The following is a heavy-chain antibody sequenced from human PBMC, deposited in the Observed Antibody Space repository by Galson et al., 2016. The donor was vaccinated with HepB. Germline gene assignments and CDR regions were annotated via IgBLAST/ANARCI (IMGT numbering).Heavy chain of an antibody. CDR2: ISGSGYST. CDR3: AKVEGLSASGYWLADS. V-gene: IGHV3-23*01. Sequence: SLRLSCAASGFTFSSYAMSWVRQAPGKGLEWVSGISGSGYSTFYADSVQGRFTISRDNSKSTLYLQMNSLRAEDTAVYYCAKVEGLSASGYWLADSWGQGTLVTVSS. J-gene: IGHJ4*02. D-gene: IGHD5-12*01. CDR1: GFTFSSYA.